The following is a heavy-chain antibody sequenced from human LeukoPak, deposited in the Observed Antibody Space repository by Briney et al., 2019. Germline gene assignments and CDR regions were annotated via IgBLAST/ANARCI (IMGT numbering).Heavy chain of an antibody. J-gene: IGHJ3*02. Sequence: GGSLRLSCAASGFTFSSYWMSWVRQAPGKGLEWVANIKQDGSEKYYVDSVKGRFTISRDNAKNSLYLQMNSLRAEDTAVYYCARDPTSDYGDYFDAFDIWGQGTMVTVSS. CDR1: GFTFSSYW. CDR2: IKQDGSEK. D-gene: IGHD4-17*01. V-gene: IGHV3-7*01. CDR3: ARDPTSDYGDYFDAFDI.